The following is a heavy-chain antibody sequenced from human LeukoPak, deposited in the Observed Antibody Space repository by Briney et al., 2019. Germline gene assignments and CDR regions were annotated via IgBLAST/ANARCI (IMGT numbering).Heavy chain of an antibody. J-gene: IGHJ5*02. CDR3: ARDSYYVILTGYPNWFDP. CDR2: ISGSNGNT. Sequence: AASVKVSCKASGYTFTSYGISWVRQAPGQGLEWMGCISGSNGNTNYAHKLKGRFTITTDTSKNTAYLELNSLRSDDTAVYYCARDSYYVILTGYPNWFDPWGQGTLVTVSS. CDR1: GYTFTSYG. V-gene: IGHV1-18*01. D-gene: IGHD3-9*01.